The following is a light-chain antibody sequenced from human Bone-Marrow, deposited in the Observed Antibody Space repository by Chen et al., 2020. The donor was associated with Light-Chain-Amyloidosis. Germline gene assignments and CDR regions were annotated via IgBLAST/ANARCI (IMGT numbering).Light chain of an antibody. J-gene: IGLJ3*02. Sequence: SYVLTQPSALSVAPGQTATIACGGNNIGSTRVHWYQQSPGQAPLLVVYDDSDRPSGIPERLSGSNAGNTATLTISRVEAGEEAGYYCQVWDRSSDRPVFGGGTKLTVL. V-gene: IGLV3-21*02. CDR2: DDS. CDR3: QVWDRSSDRPV. CDR1: NIGSTR.